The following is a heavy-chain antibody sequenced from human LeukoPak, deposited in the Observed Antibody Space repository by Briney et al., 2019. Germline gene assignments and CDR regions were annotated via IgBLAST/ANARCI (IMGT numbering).Heavy chain of an antibody. Sequence: ASVKVSCKVSGYTLTELSMHWVRQAPGQGLEWMGWINPNSGGTNYAQKFQGRVTMTRDTSITTVYMELSSLRSDDTAVFYCARGPQTGLDYWGQGTLVTVSS. V-gene: IGHV1-2*02. J-gene: IGHJ4*02. CDR1: GYTLTELS. D-gene: IGHD7-27*01. CDR3: ARGPQTGLDY. CDR2: INPNSGGT.